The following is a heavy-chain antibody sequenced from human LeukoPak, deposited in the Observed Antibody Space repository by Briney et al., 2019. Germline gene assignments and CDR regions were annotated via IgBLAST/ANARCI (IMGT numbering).Heavy chain of an antibody. Sequence: KPSETLSLTCTVSGGSISNYYWSWIRQPAGKGLEWIGRIHTSGSTNYNPSLKSRVTISVDTSKNQFSLKLSSVTAADTAVYYCARDLGWPIAAAGYWGQGTLVTVSS. J-gene: IGHJ4*02. CDR1: GGSISNYY. D-gene: IGHD6-13*01. CDR2: IHTSGST. CDR3: ARDLGWPIAAAGY. V-gene: IGHV4-4*07.